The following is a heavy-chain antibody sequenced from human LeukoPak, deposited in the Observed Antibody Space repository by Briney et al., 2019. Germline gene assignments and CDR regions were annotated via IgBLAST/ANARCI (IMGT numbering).Heavy chain of an antibody. D-gene: IGHD3-9*01. CDR2: IIDSGEST. V-gene: IGHV3-23*01. Sequence: PGGSLRLSCAASGFTFSSYAMSWVRQAPGKGLEWVSGIIDSGESTYYANFAKGRFTISRDNSNNTLYLQMNSLRAEDTAVYYCAKGSLTAYYTFDYWGQGTLVTVSS. CDR1: GFTFSSYA. CDR3: AKGSLTAYYTFDY. J-gene: IGHJ4*02.